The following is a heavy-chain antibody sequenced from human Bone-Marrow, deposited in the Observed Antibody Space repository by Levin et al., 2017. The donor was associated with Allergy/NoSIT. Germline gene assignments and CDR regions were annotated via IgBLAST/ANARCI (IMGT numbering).Heavy chain of an antibody. CDR3: TTDSPDYCSSTSCSGNNFDY. J-gene: IGHJ4*02. CDR1: GFTFSNAW. CDR2: IKSKTDGGTT. V-gene: IGHV3-15*01. Sequence: PGGSLRLSCAASGFTFSNAWMSWVRQAPGKGLEWVGRIKSKTDGGTTDYAAPVKGRFTISRDDSKNTLYLQMNSLKTEDTAVYYCTTDSPDYCSSTSCSGNNFDYWGQGTLVTVSS. D-gene: IGHD2-2*01.